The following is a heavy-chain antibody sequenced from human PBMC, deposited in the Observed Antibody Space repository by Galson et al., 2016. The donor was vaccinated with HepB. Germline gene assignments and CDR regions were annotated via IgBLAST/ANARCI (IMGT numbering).Heavy chain of an antibody. CDR3: TTSVGANEFDY. V-gene: IGHV3-15*07. J-gene: IGHJ4*02. Sequence: SLRLSCAGSGFTFSHAWLNWVRQAPGKGLEWVGRIKSKGDGETTDYAAPVKGRFTVSRDDSKNTLYLQMNGLKTEDTAVYHCTTSVGANEFDYWGRGTLVTVSS. D-gene: IGHD1-26*01. CDR2: IKSKGDGETT. CDR1: GFTFSHAW.